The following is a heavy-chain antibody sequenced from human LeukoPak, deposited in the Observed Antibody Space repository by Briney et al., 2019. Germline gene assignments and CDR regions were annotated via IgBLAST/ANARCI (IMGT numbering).Heavy chain of an antibody. J-gene: IGHJ4*02. V-gene: IGHV3-30-3*02. CDR2: ISYDGSNK. D-gene: IGHD2-2*01. Sequence: GGSLRLSCAASGFTFSSYAMHWVRQAPGKGLEWVAVISYDGSNKYYADSVKGRFTISRDNSKNTLYLQMNSLRAEDTAVYYCAKYGVESAANVLDYWGQGTLVTVSS. CDR3: AKYGVESAANVLDY. CDR1: GFTFSSYA.